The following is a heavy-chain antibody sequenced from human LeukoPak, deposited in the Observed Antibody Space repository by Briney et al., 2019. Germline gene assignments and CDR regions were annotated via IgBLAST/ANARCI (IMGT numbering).Heavy chain of an antibody. J-gene: IGHJ6*03. CDR3: ARLPGRGYELPPNYYYYYYMDV. V-gene: IGHV4-39*07. CDR1: GDSISSSGYY. Sequence: SETLSLTCSVSGDSISSSGYYWDWIRQPPGKGLEWIGSIHHSGNTNYNPSLKTRVTISADMSKNQFSLKVNSVTAADTAVYYCARLPGRGYELPPNYYYYYYMDVWGKGTTVTVSS. D-gene: IGHD5-12*01. CDR2: IHHSGNT.